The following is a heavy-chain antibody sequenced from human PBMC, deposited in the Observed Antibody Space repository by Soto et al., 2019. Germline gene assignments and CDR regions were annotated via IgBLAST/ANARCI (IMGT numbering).Heavy chain of an antibody. CDR2: TYYRSKWYH. V-gene: IGHV6-1*01. CDR1: GDSVSSDSSA. Sequence: SQTLSLTCAISGDSVSSDSSAWTWFRQSPSRGLEWLGRTYYRSKWYHDCAVSVKSRITINPDTSTNQFSLQLNSVTPEDTAVYYCARSPPVIGANWFDPWGQGTLVTVS. J-gene: IGHJ5*02. D-gene: IGHD1-26*01. CDR3: ARSPPVIGANWFDP.